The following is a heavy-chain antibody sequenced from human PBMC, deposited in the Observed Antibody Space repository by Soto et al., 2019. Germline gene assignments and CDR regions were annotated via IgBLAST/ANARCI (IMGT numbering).Heavy chain of an antibody. CDR1: GFTVSSNY. CDR2: IYSGGST. V-gene: IGHV3-66*01. CDR3: ARAPQGLLWFGELFEGY. D-gene: IGHD3-10*01. Sequence: PGGSLRLSCAASGFTVSSNYMSWVRQAPGKGLEWVSVIYSGGSTYYADSVKGRFTISRDNSKNTLYLQMNSLRAEDTAVYYCARAPQGLLWFGELFEGYWGQGTLVTVSS. J-gene: IGHJ4*02.